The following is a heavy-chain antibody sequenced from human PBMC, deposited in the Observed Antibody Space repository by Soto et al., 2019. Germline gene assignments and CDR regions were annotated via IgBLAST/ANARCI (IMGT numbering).Heavy chain of an antibody. CDR1: GITFSNFH. V-gene: IGHV3-21*01. J-gene: IGHJ4*02. Sequence: GGSLRLSCAASGITFSNFHMNWVRQAPGKGLEWVSAISSSSSFIYYADSVKGRFTISRDNAKNSLFLQMNSLSAEDTAIYYCAGTYDPFDYWGPGTLVTVSS. CDR3: AGTYDPFDY. D-gene: IGHD1-1*01. CDR2: ISSSSSFI.